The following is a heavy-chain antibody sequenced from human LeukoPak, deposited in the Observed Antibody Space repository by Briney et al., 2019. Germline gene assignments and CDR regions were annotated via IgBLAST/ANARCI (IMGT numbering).Heavy chain of an antibody. J-gene: IGHJ6*02. Sequence: SETLSLTCTVSGGSISSSSYYWGWIRQPPGKGLEWIGRIYTSGSTNYNPSLKSRVTMSVDTSKNQFSLKLSSVTAADTAVYYCARVGTDYGSVYYYYGMDVWGQGTTVTVSS. CDR1: GGSISSSSYY. CDR3: ARVGTDYGSVYYYYGMDV. CDR2: IYTSGST. V-gene: IGHV4-39*07. D-gene: IGHD4-17*01.